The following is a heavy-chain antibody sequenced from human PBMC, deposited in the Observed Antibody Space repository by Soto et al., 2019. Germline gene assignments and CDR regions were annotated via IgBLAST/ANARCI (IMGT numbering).Heavy chain of an antibody. Sequence: QVQLAQSGAEERKPGPSVKVSCEATGYTFTAYAMHWVRQAPGQRLEWMGWIKPANGNTKYSQKFQGRLTITIDTSANTMYMELSSLTSEDTAMYYCTRSAISPYGGLIGPFDYWGQGNLVTVSS. CDR1: GYTFTAYA. CDR2: IKPANGNT. V-gene: IGHV1-3*05. CDR3: TRSAISPYGGLIGPFDY. D-gene: IGHD3-16*02. J-gene: IGHJ4*02.